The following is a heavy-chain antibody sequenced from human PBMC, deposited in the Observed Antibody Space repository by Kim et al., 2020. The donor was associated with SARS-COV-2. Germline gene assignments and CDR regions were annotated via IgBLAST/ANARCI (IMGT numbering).Heavy chain of an antibody. CDR3: ASHIAAAGTSGWFDP. CDR2: INPSGGST. CDR1: GYTFTSYY. V-gene: IGHV1-46*01. D-gene: IGHD6-13*01. J-gene: IGHJ5*02. Sequence: ASVKVSCKASGYTFTSYYMHWVRQAPGQGLEWMGIINPSGGSTSYAQKFQGRVTMTRDTSTSTVYMELSSLRSEDTAVYYCASHIAAAGTSGWFDPWGQGTLVTVSS.